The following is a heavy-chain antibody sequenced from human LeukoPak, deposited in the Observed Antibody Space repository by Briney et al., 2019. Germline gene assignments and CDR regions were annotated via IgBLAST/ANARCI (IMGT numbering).Heavy chain of an antibody. CDR2: ISSNGGST. J-gene: IGHJ2*01. Sequence: GGSLRLSCAASGFSFSSYAMHWLRQAPGKGLEYVSAISSNGGSTYYANSLKGRFTISRDNSKNTLYLQMGRLRAEDRAVYYGASDGHWGTGRGYFDLWGRGPRVMVSS. V-gene: IGHV3-64*01. CDR1: GFSFSSYA. CDR3: ASDGHWGTGRGYFDL. D-gene: IGHD3-16*01.